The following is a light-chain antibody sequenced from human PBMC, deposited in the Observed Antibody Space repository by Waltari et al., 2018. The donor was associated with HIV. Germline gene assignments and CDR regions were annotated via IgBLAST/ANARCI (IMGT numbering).Light chain of an antibody. Sequence: QSVLTQAPSVSRPPGQRVIMSCSGSASNIGNNFVSWFQQVSGRAPRLVIYRSDQRSSGVPDRISAAKGGSSATLAITGLQSGDEAVYFCASWDDNLSHWVFGGGTKVTV. CDR3: ASWDDNLSHWV. CDR2: RSD. J-gene: IGLJ3*02. V-gene: IGLV1-47*01. CDR1: ASNIGNNF.